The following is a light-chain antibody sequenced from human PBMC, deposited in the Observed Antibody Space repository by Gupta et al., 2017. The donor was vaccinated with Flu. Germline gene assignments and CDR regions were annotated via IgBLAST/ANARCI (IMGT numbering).Light chain of an antibody. J-gene: IGKJ2*01. V-gene: IGKV1-5*03. Sequence: QKPGQAPKLLIYKASSRQTGVTARYSGSGYGKDVSLTISSRQQDDFAVYYCHQHNSYSPPTFGEGTKVEIK. CDR2: KAS. CDR3: HQHNSYSPPT.